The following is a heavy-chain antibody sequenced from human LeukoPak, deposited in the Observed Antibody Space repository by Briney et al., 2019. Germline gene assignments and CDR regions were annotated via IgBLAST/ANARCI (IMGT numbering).Heavy chain of an antibody. J-gene: IGHJ4*02. CDR2: ISYDGSNK. V-gene: IGHV3-30-3*01. CDR1: GFTFDDYA. Sequence: GGSLRLSCAASGFTFDDYAMHWVRQAPGKGLEWVAVISYDGSNKYYADSVKGRFTISRDNSKNTLYLQMNSLRAEDTAVYYCARDEEVIAVTRIDYWGQGTLVTVSS. CDR3: ARDEEVIAVTRIDY. D-gene: IGHD4-17*01.